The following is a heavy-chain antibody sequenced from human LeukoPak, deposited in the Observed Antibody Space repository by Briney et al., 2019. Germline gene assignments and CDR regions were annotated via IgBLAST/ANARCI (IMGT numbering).Heavy chain of an antibody. CDR3: ARDRVLYCTNGVCFGGHGGPDAFDI. CDR2: ISSSSSYI. Sequence: GGSLRLSCAASGFTFSSYSMNWVRQAPGKGLEWVSSISSSSSYIYYADSVKGRFTISRDNAKNSLYLQMNSLRAEDTAVYYCARDRVLYCTNGVCFGGHGGPDAFDIWGQGTMVTVSS. V-gene: IGHV3-21*01. D-gene: IGHD2-8*01. J-gene: IGHJ3*02. CDR1: GFTFSSYS.